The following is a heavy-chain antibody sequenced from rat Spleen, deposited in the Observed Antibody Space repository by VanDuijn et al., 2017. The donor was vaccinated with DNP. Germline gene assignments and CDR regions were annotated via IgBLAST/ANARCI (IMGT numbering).Heavy chain of an antibody. CDR2: ISYSGST. CDR3: GTHEHNLYAMDA. V-gene: IGHV3-1*01. CDR1: GYSITSSY. Sequence: EVQLQESGPGLVKPSQSLSLTCSVTGYSITSSYRWNWIRKFPGNKMEWIGHISYSGSTSYNPSLKSRISITRNTSKNQFFLQLNSVNTEDTATYYCGTHEHNLYAMDAWGQGTSVTVSS. J-gene: IGHJ4*01. D-gene: IGHD1-10*01.